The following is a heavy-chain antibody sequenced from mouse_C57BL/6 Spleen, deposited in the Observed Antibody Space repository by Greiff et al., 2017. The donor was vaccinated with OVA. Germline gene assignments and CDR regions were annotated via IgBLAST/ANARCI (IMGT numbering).Heavy chain of an antibody. CDR1: GFTFSDYG. CDR3: ARQGLYAMDY. Sequence: EVQLVESGGGLVKPGGSLKLSCAASGFTFSDYGMHWVRQAPEQGLEWVAYISRGSSTIYYADTVKGRFTISRDTSTNTLFLQRTSLRSEDKAIYYCARQGLYAMDYWGQGTSVTVSS. J-gene: IGHJ4*01. CDR2: ISRGSSTI. V-gene: IGHV5-17*01.